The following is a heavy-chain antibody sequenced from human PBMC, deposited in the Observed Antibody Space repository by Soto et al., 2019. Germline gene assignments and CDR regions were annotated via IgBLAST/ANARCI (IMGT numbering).Heavy chain of an antibody. V-gene: IGHV4-4*02. J-gene: IGHJ4*02. CDR1: GGSISSSNW. CDR2: IYHSGST. Sequence: QVQLQESGPGLVKPSGTLSLTCAVSGGSISSSNWWSWVRQPPGKGLEGIGEIYHSGSTNYNPSLKSRVTISVDKSKNQFSLKLSSVTAADTAVYFCARGSEGYYYDSSGYYYVNWGQGTLVTVSS. CDR3: ARGSEGYYYDSSGYYYVN. D-gene: IGHD3-22*01.